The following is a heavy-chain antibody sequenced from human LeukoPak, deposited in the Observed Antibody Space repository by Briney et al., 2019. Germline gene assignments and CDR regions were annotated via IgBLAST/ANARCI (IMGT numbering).Heavy chain of an antibody. D-gene: IGHD3-22*01. CDR3: ARGEYHYDSSGSTPYYFDY. J-gene: IGHJ4*02. V-gene: IGHV3-66*01. CDR1: GFTVSSNY. Sequence: GGSLRLSCAASGFTVSSNYMSWVRQAPGKGLEWVSVIYSGGSTYYADSVKGRFTISRDNSKDTLYLQMNSLRAEDTAVYYCARGEYHYDSSGSTPYYFDYWGQGTLVTVSS. CDR2: IYSGGST.